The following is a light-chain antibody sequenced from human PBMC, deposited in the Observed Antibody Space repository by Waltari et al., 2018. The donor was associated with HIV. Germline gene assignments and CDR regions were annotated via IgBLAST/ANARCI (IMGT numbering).Light chain of an antibody. Sequence: QSALTQPPSASGSPGQSITLSCTGSNSYMIEYRYVSWYQHHPSRAPKLIIFEVKARPSGVLDRFSGSRSGYSASLTVSGRQSEDEADYYCASYRGISNPYDYGTGTKVTVI. CDR2: EVK. J-gene: IGLJ1*01. CDR3: ASYRGISNPYD. V-gene: IGLV2-8*01. CDR1: NSYMIEYRY.